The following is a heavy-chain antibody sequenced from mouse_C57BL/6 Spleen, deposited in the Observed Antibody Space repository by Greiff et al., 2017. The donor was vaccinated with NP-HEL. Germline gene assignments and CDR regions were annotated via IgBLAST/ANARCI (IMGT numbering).Heavy chain of an antibody. D-gene: IGHD3-2*02. CDR3: TIGDSSGPFAY. J-gene: IGHJ3*01. CDR2: IDPENGDT. CDR1: GFNIKDDY. Sequence: VQLQQSGAELVRPGASVKLSCTASGFNIKDDYMHWVKQRPEQGLEWIGWIDPENGDTEYASKFQGKATITADTSSNTAYLQLSSLTSEDTAVYYCTIGDSSGPFAYWGQGTLVTVSA. V-gene: IGHV14-4*01.